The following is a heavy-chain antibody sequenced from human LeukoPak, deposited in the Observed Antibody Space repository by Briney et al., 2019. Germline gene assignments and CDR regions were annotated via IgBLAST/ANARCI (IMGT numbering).Heavy chain of an antibody. CDR1: GGSVSSYY. D-gene: IGHD6-19*01. J-gene: IGHJ3*02. Sequence: KPSETLSLTFTVSGGSVSSYYWSWIRQPPGKGLEWIGYIYYSGSTHYNPSLKSRDTISVDTSKNQFSLNLSSVTAADTAVYYCARYSSGWRSFDIWGQGTMVTVSS. V-gene: IGHV4-59*02. CDR3: ARYSSGWRSFDI. CDR2: IYYSGST.